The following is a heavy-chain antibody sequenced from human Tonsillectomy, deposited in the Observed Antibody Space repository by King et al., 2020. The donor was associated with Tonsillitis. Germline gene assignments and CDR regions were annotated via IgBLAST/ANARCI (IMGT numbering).Heavy chain of an antibody. CDR2: IHYSGGT. J-gene: IGHJ5*02. D-gene: IGHD1-7*01. Sequence: QLQESGPGLVKPSQTLSLTCTVSGGSISSGGYYWSWIRQPPGKGLECIGYIHYSGGTYYNPSLKSRVTISVDTSKNQFSLKLSSVTAADTAVYYCARYNWNYRNWFDPWGQGTLVTVSS. CDR3: ARYNWNYRNWFDP. V-gene: IGHV4-31*03. CDR1: GGSISSGGYY.